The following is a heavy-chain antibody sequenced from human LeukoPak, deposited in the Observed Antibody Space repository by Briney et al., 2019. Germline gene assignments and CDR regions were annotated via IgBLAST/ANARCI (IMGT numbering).Heavy chain of an antibody. Sequence: GGSLRLSCAASGFTFSSYSMNWVRQAPGKGPEWVSYISSSSSTIYYADSVKGRFTISRDNAKNSLYLQMNSLRAEDTAVYYCARDLVRTNIVVVPAAIYDYWGQGTLVTVSS. J-gene: IGHJ4*02. CDR1: GFTFSSYS. CDR3: ARDLVRTNIVVVPAAIYDY. CDR2: ISSSSSTI. V-gene: IGHV3-48*01. D-gene: IGHD2-2*01.